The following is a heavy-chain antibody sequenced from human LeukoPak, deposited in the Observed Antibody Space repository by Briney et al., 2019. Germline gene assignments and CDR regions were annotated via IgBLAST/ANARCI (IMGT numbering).Heavy chain of an antibody. CDR1: GYTFTGYY. CDR3: ARVGGSGENWFDP. CDR2: INPNSGGT. V-gene: IGHV1-2*02. Sequence: ASVKVSCKAFGYTFTGYYMHWVRQAPGQGLEWMGWINPNSGGTNYAQKFQGRVTMTRGASISTAYMELSRLRSDDTAVYYCARVGGSGENWFDPWGQGTLVTVSS. D-gene: IGHD3-10*01. J-gene: IGHJ5*02.